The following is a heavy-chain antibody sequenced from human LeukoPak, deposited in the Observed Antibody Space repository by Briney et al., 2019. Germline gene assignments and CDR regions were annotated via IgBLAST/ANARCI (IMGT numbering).Heavy chain of an antibody. J-gene: IGHJ4*02. Sequence: SETLSLTCTVSGGSISSYYWSWIRQPPGRGLEYIGHVYYSGNTDYNPSLKSRVTMSVDTSKNQFSLRLNSVTAADTAVYYCARWYCSTTTCYYLDHWGQGTLVTVSS. CDR3: ARWYCSTTTCYYLDH. D-gene: IGHD2-2*01. CDR1: GGSISSYY. CDR2: VYYSGNT. V-gene: IGHV4-59*01.